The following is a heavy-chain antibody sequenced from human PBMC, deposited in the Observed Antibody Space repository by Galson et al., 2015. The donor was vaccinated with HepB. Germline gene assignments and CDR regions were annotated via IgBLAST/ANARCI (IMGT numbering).Heavy chain of an antibody. CDR1: GCTFSNYA. CDR2: IIPLFGTA. D-gene: IGHD6-6*01. J-gene: IGHJ4*02. CDR3: ARVDSIAARPPDY. V-gene: IGHV1-69*13. Sequence: SVKVSCKASGCTFSNYAISWVRQAPGQGLEWMGGIIPLFGTATYAQRFQGRVTIISDESTSTVYMQLRSLRSEDTAVYYCARVDSIAARPPDYCGQGTLVTVSS.